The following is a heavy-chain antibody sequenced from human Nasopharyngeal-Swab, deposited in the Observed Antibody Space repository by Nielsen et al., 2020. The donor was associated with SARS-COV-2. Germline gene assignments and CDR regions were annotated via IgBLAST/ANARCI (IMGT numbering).Heavy chain of an antibody. CDR2: IAHDASNE. J-gene: IGHJ4*02. CDR1: GFTFISFA. D-gene: IGHD4-17*01. Sequence: GGPLRLPFAASGFTFISFAIHWVPQPPGQGLQRAAFIAHDASNEYYGDSVKGRFPIPRDSSKNTLYLQMDSPRGEDTAVYYCARDAPAHYGAFYWGRGTLVTVSS. CDR3: ARDAPAHYGAFY. V-gene: IGHV3-30*03.